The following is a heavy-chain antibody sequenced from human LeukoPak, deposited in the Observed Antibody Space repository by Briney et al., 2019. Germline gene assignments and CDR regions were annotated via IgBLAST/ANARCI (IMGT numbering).Heavy chain of an antibody. CDR2: IYHSGNT. Sequence: SETLSLTCAVYGGSFSGYYWSWIRQPPGKGLEWIGEIYHSGNTNYNPSVKSRVAISLDKASNQFSLRLTSVTAANTAMYFCAREETPGKFDYWGQGILVTVSS. D-gene: IGHD1-26*01. J-gene: IGHJ4*02. CDR3: AREETPGKFDY. CDR1: GGSFSGYY. V-gene: IGHV4-34*01.